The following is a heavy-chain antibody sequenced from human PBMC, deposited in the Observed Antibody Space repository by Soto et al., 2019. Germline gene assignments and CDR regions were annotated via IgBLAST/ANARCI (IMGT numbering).Heavy chain of an antibody. CDR1: GGSISSYY. CDR3: ARGGYYYGSGDYYYYYYGMDV. D-gene: IGHD3-10*01. CDR2: IYYSGST. V-gene: IGHV4-59*01. Sequence: TSETLSLTCTVSGGSISSYYWSWIRQPPGKGLEWIGYIYYSGSTNYNPSLKSRVTISVDTSKNQFSLKLSSVTAADTAVYYCARGGYYYGSGDYYYYYYGMDVWGQGTTVTVSS. J-gene: IGHJ6*02.